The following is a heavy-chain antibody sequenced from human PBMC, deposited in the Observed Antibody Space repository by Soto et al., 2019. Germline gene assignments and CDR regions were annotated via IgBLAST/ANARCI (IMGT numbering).Heavy chain of an antibody. CDR1: GFTFSLHS. CDR3: VRARSTDSRPDY. D-gene: IGHD3-22*01. V-gene: IGHV3-21*01. J-gene: IGHJ4*02. Sequence: GGSLRLSCAASGFTFSLHSMIWVRQAPGKGLEWVAPITSSSSYIYYEDSLKGRFTISRDNAKNSLFLQLDSLRAEDTAVYFCVRARSTDSRPDYWGQGTLVTVSS. CDR2: ITSSSSYI.